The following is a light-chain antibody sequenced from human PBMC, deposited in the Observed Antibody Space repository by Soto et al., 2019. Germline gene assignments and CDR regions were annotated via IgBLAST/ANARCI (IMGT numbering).Light chain of an antibody. V-gene: IGKV1-27*01. J-gene: IGKJ4*01. Sequence: DIQMTQSPSTLSASVGDRVTITCRASQGIINYLAWYQQKPGKVPKLLIYAASTLQSGVPSRFSGSGSGTDFTLTISSLQPEDVAIYYCQKYNSAPPQLTFGGGTKVDSK. CDR2: AAS. CDR1: QGIINY. CDR3: QKYNSAPPQLT.